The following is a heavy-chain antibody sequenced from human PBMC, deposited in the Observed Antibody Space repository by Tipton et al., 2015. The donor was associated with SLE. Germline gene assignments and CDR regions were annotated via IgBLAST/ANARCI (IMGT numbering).Heavy chain of an antibody. V-gene: IGHV4-34*01. CDR2: IADTGSP. J-gene: IGHJ4*02. CDR1: GGSFSGYH. D-gene: IGHD6-19*01. Sequence: LRLSCAVYGGSFSGYHCTWLRQPPGQGLEWVGEIADTGSPHYNPSLKSRVTISLDTSKSQFSLILNSLAAADTAVYYCARGSFQRWPPVAYWGQGTLVTGAS. CDR3: ARGSFQRWPPVAY.